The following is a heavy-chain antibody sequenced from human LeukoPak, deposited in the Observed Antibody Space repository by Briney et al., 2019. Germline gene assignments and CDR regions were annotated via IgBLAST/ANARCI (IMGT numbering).Heavy chain of an antibody. V-gene: IGHV4-59*01. CDR2: IYYSGST. J-gene: IGHJ6*03. CDR3: ARDQGDYYGGNSYYYYMDV. CDR1: GGSIRNYY. Sequence: PSETLSLTCTVSGGSIRNYYWSWIRQPPGKGLEWIGYIYYSGSTNYNPSLKSRVTISVDTSKNQFSLKLSSVTAADTAVYYCARDQGDYYGGNSYYYYMDVWSKGTTVTVSS. D-gene: IGHD4-23*01.